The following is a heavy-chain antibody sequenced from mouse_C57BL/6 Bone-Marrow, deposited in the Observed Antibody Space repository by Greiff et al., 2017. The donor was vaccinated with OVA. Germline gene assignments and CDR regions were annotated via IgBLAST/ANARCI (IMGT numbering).Heavy chain of an antibody. CDR3: ARGGDGAY. Sequence: VKLMESGPGLVQPSQSLSITCTVSGFSLTSYGVHWVRQSPGKGLEWLGVIWSGGSTDYNASFISRLSISKDNSKSQVFFKMNSLQADDTAIYYCARGGDGAYWGQGTLVTVSA. J-gene: IGHJ3*01. CDR2: IWSGGST. CDR1: GFSLTSYG. D-gene: IGHD2-3*01. V-gene: IGHV2-2*01.